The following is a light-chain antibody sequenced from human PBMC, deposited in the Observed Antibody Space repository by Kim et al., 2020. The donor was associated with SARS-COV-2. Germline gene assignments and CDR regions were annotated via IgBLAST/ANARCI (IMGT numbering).Light chain of an antibody. V-gene: IGLV3-19*01. J-gene: IGLJ2*01. CDR1: SLRSYC. CDR2: GKN. Sequence: AVGQTVRITCQGDSLRSYCASWYQQKPGQAPVLVIYGKNNRPSGIPGRFSGSSSGNTASLTITGAQAEDEADYYCNSRDSSGNHQVFGGGTKLTVL. CDR3: NSRDSSGNHQV.